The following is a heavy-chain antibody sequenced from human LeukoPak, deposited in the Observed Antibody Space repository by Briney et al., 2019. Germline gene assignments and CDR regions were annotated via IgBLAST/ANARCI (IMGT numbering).Heavy chain of an antibody. V-gene: IGHV3-23*01. CDR3: AKGRGSYLSSLDY. Sequence: PGGSLRLSCAASGFTFSSYSMNWVRQAPGKGLEWVSTISGNVDATYHADSVKGRFTISRDNSKNTLYLQMNSLRAEDTAVYYRAKGRGSYLSSLDYWGQGTLVTVSS. CDR1: GFTFSSYS. D-gene: IGHD1-26*01. J-gene: IGHJ4*02. CDR2: ISGNVDAT.